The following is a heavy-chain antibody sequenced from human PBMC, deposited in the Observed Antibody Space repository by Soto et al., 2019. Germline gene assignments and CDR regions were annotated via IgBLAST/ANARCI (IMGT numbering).Heavy chain of an antibody. J-gene: IGHJ4*02. CDR2: IHDSGST. CDR3: ASESQNLYYNFWSGYYNF. CDR1: GGSISSGGHY. Sequence: PSETLSLTCAVCGGSISSGGHYWNWIRQYPGKGLEWIGYIHDSGSTYYNPSLKSRVIISLDSSKNLFSLKLTSVTAADTAVYFCASESQNLYYNFWSGYYNFWGQGTLVTVSS. V-gene: IGHV4-31*11. D-gene: IGHD3-3*01.